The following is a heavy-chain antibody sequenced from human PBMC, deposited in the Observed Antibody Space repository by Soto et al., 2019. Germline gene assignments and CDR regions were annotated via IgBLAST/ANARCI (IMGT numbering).Heavy chain of an antibody. CDR3: ARGAPGSGMDSYHGMEV. J-gene: IGHJ6*02. CDR1: GGTFNSYA. CDR2: IIPIFGTT. V-gene: IGHV1-69*01. D-gene: IGHD3-10*01. Sequence: QVQLVQSGAEVKKPGSSVKVSCKASGGTFNSYAFSWVRQAPGQGLEWMGGIIPIFGTTNYAQKFQGRVTVNADESTSTTYMELSSLRSDDTAVYYCARGAPGSGMDSYHGMEVWGQGTTVTVSS.